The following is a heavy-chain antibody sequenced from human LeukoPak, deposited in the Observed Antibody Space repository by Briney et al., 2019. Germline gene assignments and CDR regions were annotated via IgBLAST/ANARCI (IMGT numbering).Heavy chain of an antibody. V-gene: IGHV1-46*01. D-gene: IGHD5-24*01. CDR3: ARARDQEMATINWYFDL. J-gene: IGHJ2*01. Sequence: ASVKVSCKASGYTFTSYYMHWVRQAPGQGLEWMGIINPSGGSTSYAQKFQGRVTMTRDTSTSTVYMKLSSLRSEDTAVYYCARARDQEMATINWYFDLWGRGTLVTVSS. CDR2: INPSGGST. CDR1: GYTFTSYY.